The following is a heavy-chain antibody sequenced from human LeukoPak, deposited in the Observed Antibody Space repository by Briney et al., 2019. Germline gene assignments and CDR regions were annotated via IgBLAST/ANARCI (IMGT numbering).Heavy chain of an antibody. Sequence: GASVKVSCKASGGTFSSYAISWVRQAPGQGLEWMGGIIPIFGTANYAQKFQGRVTITADESTSTACMELSSLRSEDTAVYYGARGEGYCGGDCYSPLGGWGQGTLVTVSS. CDR3: ARGEGYCGGDCYSPLGG. V-gene: IGHV1-69*13. CDR1: GGTFSSYA. CDR2: IIPIFGTA. D-gene: IGHD2-21*02. J-gene: IGHJ4*02.